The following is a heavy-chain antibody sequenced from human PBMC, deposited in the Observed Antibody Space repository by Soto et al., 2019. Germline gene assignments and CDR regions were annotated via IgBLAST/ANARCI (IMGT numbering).Heavy chain of an antibody. Sequence: KVSCKASGYTFTGHYMHWVRQAPGQGLEWMGWVNPNGGGTILAQKFQGRVTLTRDTSISTAYMELTTLKSDDTAVYYCARGGAAWTYYYYGMDVWGQGTTVTVSS. CDR2: VNPNGGGT. D-gene: IGHD6-25*01. CDR3: ARGGAAWTYYYYGMDV. CDR1: GYTFTGHY. V-gene: IGHV1-2*02. J-gene: IGHJ6*02.